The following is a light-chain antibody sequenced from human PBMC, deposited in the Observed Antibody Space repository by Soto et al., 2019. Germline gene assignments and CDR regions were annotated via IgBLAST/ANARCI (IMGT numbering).Light chain of an antibody. Sequence: EVVLTQTPATLSLSPGERATLSCRASQSVKSYLVWYQQKPGQTPRLLIYDASNRATGIPPRFSGSGSETDFALTISGLEPEDFAVYYCQQRRTWPLTFGGGTRVEIK. V-gene: IGKV3-11*01. J-gene: IGKJ4*01. CDR3: QQRRTWPLT. CDR1: QSVKSY. CDR2: DAS.